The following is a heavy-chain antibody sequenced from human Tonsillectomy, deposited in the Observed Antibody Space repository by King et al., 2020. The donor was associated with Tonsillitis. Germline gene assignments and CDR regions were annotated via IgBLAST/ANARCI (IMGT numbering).Heavy chain of an antibody. CDR1: GFTFSSYD. Sequence: QLVQSGGGLVQPGGSLRLSCAASGFTFSSYDMHWVRQVTGKGLEWVSAIDIAGNTYYPGSVKGRFTISRENAKNSLFLQMNSLTAGDTAVYYCAREAPLVDWYFDLWGRGTLVTVSS. CDR2: IDIAGNT. V-gene: IGHV3-13*01. J-gene: IGHJ2*01. D-gene: IGHD2-15*01. CDR3: AREAPLVDWYFDL.